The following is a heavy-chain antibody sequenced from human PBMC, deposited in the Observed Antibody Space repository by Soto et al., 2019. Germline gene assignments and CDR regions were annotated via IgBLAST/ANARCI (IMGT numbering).Heavy chain of an antibody. CDR1: GGSISTYY. V-gene: IGHV4-59*01. D-gene: IGHD6-19*01. CDR3: ARGRKVEQWVSSGRGGGLDV. Sequence: SETLSLTCTVSGGSISTYYLSWIRQPPGKGLEWIGYIYPTGSADYRSSLKSRVTISVDTSKNHFSLKLNSVTASDTAVYYCARGRKVEQWVSSGRGGGLDVWGPGTTVTVYS. J-gene: IGHJ6*02. CDR2: IYPTGSA.